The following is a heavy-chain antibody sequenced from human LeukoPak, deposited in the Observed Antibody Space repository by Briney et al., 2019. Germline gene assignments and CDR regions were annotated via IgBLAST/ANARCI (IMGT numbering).Heavy chain of an antibody. V-gene: IGHV3-7*03. CDR2: IKQDGSAK. Sequence: WGSLRLSCAASGFTFSRHWMYWVRQAPGKGLEWVANIKQDGSAKPYVDSVKGRFTISRDNAKNSLYLQMSNLRAEDTAVYFCARGGGLDVWGQGATVTVSS. CDR3: ARGGGLDV. CDR1: GFTFSRHW. J-gene: IGHJ6*02. D-gene: IGHD3-16*01.